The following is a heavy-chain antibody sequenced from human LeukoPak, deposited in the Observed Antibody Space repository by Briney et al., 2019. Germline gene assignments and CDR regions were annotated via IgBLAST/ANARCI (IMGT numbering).Heavy chain of an antibody. V-gene: IGHV1-69*05. CDR3: ARDRVEYSSSSYYYYYYMDV. J-gene: IGHJ6*03. D-gene: IGHD6-6*01. Sequence: SVKVSCKASGGTFSSYAISWVRQAPGQGLEWMGGIIPNFGTANYAQKFQGRVTITTDESTSTAYMELSRLRSDDTAVYYCARDRVEYSSSSYYYYYYMDVWGKGTTVTVSS. CDR2: IIPNFGTA. CDR1: GGTFSSYA.